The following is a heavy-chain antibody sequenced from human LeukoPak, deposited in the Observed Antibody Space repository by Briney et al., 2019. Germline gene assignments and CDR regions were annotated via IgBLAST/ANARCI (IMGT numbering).Heavy chain of an antibody. V-gene: IGHV3-53*01. CDR3: ARDRSGSYDY. D-gene: IGHD1-26*01. CDR2: IYSGGST. CDR1: GFTVSTNY. J-gene: IGHJ4*02. Sequence: PGGSLRVSCAASGFTVSTNYMTWVRQAPGKGLEWVSVIYSGGSTYYADSVKGRFTISRDNSKNTLYLQMNSLRAEDTAVYFCARDRSGSYDYWGQGTLGTASS.